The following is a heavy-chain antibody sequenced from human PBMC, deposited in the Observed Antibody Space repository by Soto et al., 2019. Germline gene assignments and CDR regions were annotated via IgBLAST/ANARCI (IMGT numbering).Heavy chain of an antibody. CDR1: GFTFSSYA. Sequence: EVQLLESGGGFVQPGGSLRLSCAASGFTFSSYAMSWVRQAPGKGLEWVSTISGGGGSTYYADSVKGRFTISRDNSKKTLYLQMNSLRAEETAVFYCAKSRSGTIFGVVITYWYFELWGRGTLVTVSS. J-gene: IGHJ2*01. CDR2: ISGGGGST. D-gene: IGHD3-3*01. CDR3: AKSRSGTIFGVVITYWYFEL. V-gene: IGHV3-23*01.